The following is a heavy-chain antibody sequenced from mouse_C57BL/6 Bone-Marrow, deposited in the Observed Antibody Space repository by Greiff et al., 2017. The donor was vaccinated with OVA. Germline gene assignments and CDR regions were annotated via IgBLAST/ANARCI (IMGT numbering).Heavy chain of an antibody. CDR1: GFTFSDYG. CDR3: ARHAAGTSYAMDY. CDR2: ISNLAYSI. J-gene: IGHJ4*01. D-gene: IGHD4-1*01. V-gene: IGHV5-15*01. Sequence: EVKLMESGGGLVQPGGSLKLSCAASGFTFSDYGMAWVRQAPRKGPEWVAFISNLAYSIYYADTVTGRFTISRENAKNTLYLEMSSLRSEDTAMYYCARHAAGTSYAMDYWGQGTSVTVSS.